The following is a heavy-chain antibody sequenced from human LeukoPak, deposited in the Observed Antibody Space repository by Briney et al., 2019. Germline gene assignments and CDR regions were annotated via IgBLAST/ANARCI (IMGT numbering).Heavy chain of an antibody. Sequence: GGSLRLSCAASGFTFDDYTMHWVRQAPGKGLEWISLISWDGGRTYYADSVKGRFTISRDNSKNSLYLQMNSPRTEDTALYYCAKDKYGSGWYLIDYWGQGTLVTVSS. CDR3: AKDKYGSGWYLIDY. CDR1: GFTFDDYT. V-gene: IGHV3-43*01. J-gene: IGHJ4*02. D-gene: IGHD6-19*01. CDR2: ISWDGGRT.